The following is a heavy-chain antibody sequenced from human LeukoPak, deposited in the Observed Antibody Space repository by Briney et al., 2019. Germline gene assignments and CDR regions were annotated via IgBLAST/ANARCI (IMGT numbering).Heavy chain of an antibody. CDR1: GGSSSGYY. J-gene: IGHJ4*02. Sequence: PSETLSLXCAVYGGSSSGYYWSWIRQPPGKGLEWIGEINHSGSTNYNPSLKSRVTISVDTSKNQFSLKLSSVTAADTAVYYCARGPRYSGYDLNYWGQGTLVTVSS. D-gene: IGHD5-12*01. CDR3: ARGPRYSGYDLNY. V-gene: IGHV4-34*01. CDR2: INHSGST.